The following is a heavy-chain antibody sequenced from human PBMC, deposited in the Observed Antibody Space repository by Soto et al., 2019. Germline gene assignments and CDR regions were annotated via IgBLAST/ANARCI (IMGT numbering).Heavy chain of an antibody. CDR2: ISGSGGST. CDR3: EKRRGNNWFDP. CDR1: GFTLRSYA. V-gene: IGHV3-23*01. J-gene: IGHJ5*02. Sequence: GGSLRLSCSDSGFTLRSYAMSWVLQAPGKGLEWVSAISGSGGSTYYEDSVKGRFTISRDNSKNTLYLQMNSLRAEYTAVYYCEKRRGNNWFDPWGQGTLVPVSS.